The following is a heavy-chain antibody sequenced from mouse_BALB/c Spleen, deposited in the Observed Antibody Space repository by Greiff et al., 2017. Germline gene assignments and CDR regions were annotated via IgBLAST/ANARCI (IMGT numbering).Heavy chain of an antibody. V-gene: IGHV6-6*02. Sequence: EVKLVESGGGLVQPGGSMKLSCVASGFTFSNYWMNWVRQSPEKGLEWVAEIRLKSNNYATHYAESVKGRFTISRDDSKSSVYLQMNNLRAEDTGIYYCTTSYYGNPFAYWGQGTLVTVSA. J-gene: IGHJ3*01. CDR2: IRLKSNNYAT. CDR1: GFTFSNYW. D-gene: IGHD2-10*01. CDR3: TTSYYGNPFAY.